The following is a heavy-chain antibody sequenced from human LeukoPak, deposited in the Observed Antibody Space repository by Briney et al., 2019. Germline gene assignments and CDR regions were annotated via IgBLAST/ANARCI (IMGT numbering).Heavy chain of an antibody. CDR3: ARAPSSSWLEGAFDI. V-gene: IGHV3-30-3*01. Sequence: GGSLRLSCAASGFIFSTYAMHWVRQAPGKGLGWVAVIAYDGINKYYADSVKGRFIISRDNSKNTLYLQMNNLRVEDTAVYYCARAPSSSWLEGAFDIWGQGTMVTVSS. J-gene: IGHJ3*02. CDR2: IAYDGINK. CDR1: GFIFSTYA. D-gene: IGHD6-13*01.